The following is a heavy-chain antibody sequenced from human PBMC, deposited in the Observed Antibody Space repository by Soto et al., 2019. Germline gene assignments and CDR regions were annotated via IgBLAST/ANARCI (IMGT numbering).Heavy chain of an antibody. D-gene: IGHD6-13*01. J-gene: IGHJ4*02. Sequence: QVQLVQSGAEVKKPGASVKVSCKASGYTFTNYAFSWVRQAPGQGLEWMGWISAYNGNTNYPQKLQGRATMTTHTFSSTAYIQQRTLRSDDTDVYYCARDIAAAGPFDCWGQGTLVTVSS. V-gene: IGHV1-18*01. CDR1: GYTFTNYA. CDR3: ARDIAAAGPFDC. CDR2: ISAYNGNT.